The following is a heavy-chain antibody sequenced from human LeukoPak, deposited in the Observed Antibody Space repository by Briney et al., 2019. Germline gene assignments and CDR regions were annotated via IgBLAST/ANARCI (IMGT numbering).Heavy chain of an antibody. CDR1: GGTFSSYA. Sequence: SVKVSCTASGGTFSSYAISWVRQAPGQGLEWMGGIIPIFGTANYAQKFQGRVTITADESTSTAYMELSSLRSEDTAVYYCAKNILFGESSDAFDIWGQGTMVTVSS. CDR3: AKNILFGESSDAFDI. J-gene: IGHJ3*02. V-gene: IGHV1-69*13. CDR2: IIPIFGTA. D-gene: IGHD3-10*01.